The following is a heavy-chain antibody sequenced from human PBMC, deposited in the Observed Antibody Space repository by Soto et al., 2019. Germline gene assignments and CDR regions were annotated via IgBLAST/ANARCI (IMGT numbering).Heavy chain of an antibody. CDR1: GGSFSGYY. V-gene: IGHV4-34*01. Sequence: QVQLQQWGAGLLKPSETLSLTCAVYGGSFSGYYWTWIRQPPGTGLEWIGEINHSGSTNYNPSLKSRVILSVDTSKIQFSLKLTSVTSADTAVYYCARDKITGLFDYWGQGTLVTVSS. J-gene: IGHJ4*02. D-gene: IGHD2-8*02. CDR3: ARDKITGLFDY. CDR2: INHSGST.